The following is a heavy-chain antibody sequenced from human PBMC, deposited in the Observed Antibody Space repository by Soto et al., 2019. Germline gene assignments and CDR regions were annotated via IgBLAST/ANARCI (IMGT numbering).Heavy chain of an antibody. V-gene: IGHV1-24*01. CDR1: GYILNELS. CDR3: VRSADCYDGSGRDAFDI. CDR2: FVPEDGET. J-gene: IGHJ3*02. D-gene: IGHD3-22*01. Sequence: ASVKVSCRVSGYILNELSMHWVRQAPGKGLEWMGGFVPEDGETIYAQEFQGRVIMTEDTSTDTTYMEQISLMSEDTAVFYCVRSADCYDGSGRDAFDIWGQGTTVTVSS.